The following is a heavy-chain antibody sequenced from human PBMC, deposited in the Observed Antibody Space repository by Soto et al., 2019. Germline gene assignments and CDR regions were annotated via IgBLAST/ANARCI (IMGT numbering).Heavy chain of an antibody. J-gene: IGHJ3*02. CDR2: TNSDGRST. CDR1: GFTFSSYG. D-gene: IGHD3-22*01. V-gene: IGHV3-74*01. CDR3: ARVKNYDSSGSDAFDI. Sequence: GGSLRLSCAASGFTFSSYGMHWVRQAPGKGLVWVSRTNSDGRSTSYADSVKGRFTISRDNAKNTLYLQMNSLRAEDTGVYYCARVKNYDSSGSDAFDIWGQGTMVTVSS.